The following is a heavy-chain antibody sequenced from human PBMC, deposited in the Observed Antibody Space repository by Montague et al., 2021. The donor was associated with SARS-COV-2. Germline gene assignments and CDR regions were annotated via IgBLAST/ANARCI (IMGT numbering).Heavy chain of an antibody. CDR1: GFSLSTSGVG. Sequence: PALVKPTQTLTLTCTFSGFSLSTSGVGVGWIRQSPGKALEWLALIYWDDDKRYSPSLKSRLTITKDTSKNQVVLTMTNMDPVDTATYYCARRITTYAFDIWGQGTMVTVSS. J-gene: IGHJ3*02. CDR3: ARRITTYAFDI. V-gene: IGHV2-5*02. CDR2: IYWDDDK. D-gene: IGHD3-3*01.